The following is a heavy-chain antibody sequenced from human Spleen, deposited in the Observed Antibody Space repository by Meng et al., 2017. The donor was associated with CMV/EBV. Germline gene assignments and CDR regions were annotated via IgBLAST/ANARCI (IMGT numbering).Heavy chain of an antibody. J-gene: IGHJ4*02. CDR1: GFSLGSFS. CDR3: AKASGGDYPDYFDY. V-gene: IGHV3-43*01. CDR2: ISWDGGST. Sequence: GESLKISCAASGFSLGSFSMNWVRQAPGKGLEWVSLISWDGGSTYYADSVKGRFTISRDNSKNSLYLQMNSLRTEDTALYYCAKASGGDYPDYFDYWGQGTLVTVSS. D-gene: IGHD4-17*01.